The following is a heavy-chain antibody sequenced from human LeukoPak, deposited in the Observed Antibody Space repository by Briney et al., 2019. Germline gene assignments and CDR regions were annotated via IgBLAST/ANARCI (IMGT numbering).Heavy chain of an antibody. Sequence: GGSLRLSCAASGFSFSDYSMSWIRQAPGKGLECISYRSSSSYTNYADSVKGRFTISRDNAENSLYLQMNSLRDEDTAVYYCARAPLVRGVIPPFDYWGQGALVSVSS. CDR2: RSSSSYT. D-gene: IGHD3-10*01. CDR1: GFSFSDYS. CDR3: ARAPLVRGVIPPFDY. V-gene: IGHV3-11*06. J-gene: IGHJ4*02.